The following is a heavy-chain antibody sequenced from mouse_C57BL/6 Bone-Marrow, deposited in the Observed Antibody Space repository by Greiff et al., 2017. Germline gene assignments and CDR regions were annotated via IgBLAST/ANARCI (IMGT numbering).Heavy chain of an antibody. CDR1: GYTFTSYD. D-gene: IGHD1-1*01. Sequence: QVQLQQSGPELVKPGASVKLSCKASGYTFTSYDINWVKQRPGQGLEWIGWIYPRDGSTKYNEKFKGKATLTVDTSSSTAYMELHTLTSEDSAVYYCARLEFYGSSGDWCFNLWSRGTTATVSS. J-gene: IGHJ1*03. V-gene: IGHV1-85*01. CDR2: IYPRDGST. CDR3: ARLEFYGSSGDWCFNL.